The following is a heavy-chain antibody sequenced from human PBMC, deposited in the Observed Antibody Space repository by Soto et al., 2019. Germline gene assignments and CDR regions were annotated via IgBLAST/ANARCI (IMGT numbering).Heavy chain of an antibody. V-gene: IGHV3-23*01. CDR3: VRDQKDALKPDK. CDR1: GFTFRSYA. D-gene: IGHD2-15*01. Sequence: EVHLLESGGGLVQPGGSLRLSCEASGFTFRSYAMSWVRQAPGKGLEWVSVVSGSGGPTYYADSVKGRFTVSRDNLNSMLFLEMTSLRTDDTAVYYCVRDQKDALKPDKWGPGTLVTVSS. CDR2: VSGSGGPT. J-gene: IGHJ1*01.